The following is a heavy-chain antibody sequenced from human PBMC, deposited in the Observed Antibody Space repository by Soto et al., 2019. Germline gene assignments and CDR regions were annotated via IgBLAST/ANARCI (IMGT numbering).Heavy chain of an antibody. CDR3: SRGGIGYCTGESCYYTAFDI. CDR2: IKQDGSEK. V-gene: IGHV3-7*01. J-gene: IGHJ3*02. Sequence: QPGGSLRLSCAASGFTFSSSWMSWVRQAPGKGLEWMANIKQDGSEKYYVDSMKGRFTISRDNAKNSLYLQMNSLRAEDTAVYYCSRGGIGYCTGESCYYTAFDIWGQGTMVTVSS. D-gene: IGHD2-15*01. CDR1: GFTFSSSW.